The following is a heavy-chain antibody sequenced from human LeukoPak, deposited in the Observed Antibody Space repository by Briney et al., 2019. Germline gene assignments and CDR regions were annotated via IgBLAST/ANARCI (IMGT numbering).Heavy chain of an antibody. CDR1: GYTFTGYY. CDR2: INPNSGGT. J-gene: IGHJ4*02. D-gene: IGHD3-22*01. V-gene: IGHV1-2*02. CDR3: ARDSPLGYYDSSGLDY. Sequence: ASVKVSCKASGYTFTGYYMHWVRQAPGQGLEWMGWINPNSGGTNYAQKFQVRGTMTRDTSISTAYMELSRLRSDDTAVYYCARDSPLGYYDSSGLDYWGQGTLVTVSS.